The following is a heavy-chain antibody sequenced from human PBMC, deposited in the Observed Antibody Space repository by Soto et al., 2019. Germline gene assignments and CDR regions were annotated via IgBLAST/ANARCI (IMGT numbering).Heavy chain of an antibody. D-gene: IGHD5-18*01. J-gene: IGHJ4*02. CDR2: ISGYNGNT. Sequence: QVQLVQSGGEVKKPGASVKVSCKASGYTFTSYGISWVRQAPGQGLEWMGWISGYNGNTNYAQKFQGRVTMTTDTSTNTAHMELRSLRSDDTAVYYCASGGLWVTTPVDYWGQGTLVTVSS. V-gene: IGHV1-18*01. CDR3: ASGGLWVTTPVDY. CDR1: GYTFTSYG.